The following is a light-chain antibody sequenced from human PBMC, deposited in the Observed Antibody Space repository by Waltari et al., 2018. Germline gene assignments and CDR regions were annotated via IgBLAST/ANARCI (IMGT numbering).Light chain of an antibody. J-gene: IGKJ1*01. CDR1: QSVSRA. CDR3: QHYVMLPVT. CDR2: GIF. V-gene: IGKV3-20*01. Sequence: EIVLTQSPGTLSLSPGERATLSCRTSQSVSRALAWYQQKPGQAPRLLIYGIFTRATGIPDRFSGSGSGTDFSLTISRLEPEDFAVYYCQHYVMLPVTFGQGTRVEVK.